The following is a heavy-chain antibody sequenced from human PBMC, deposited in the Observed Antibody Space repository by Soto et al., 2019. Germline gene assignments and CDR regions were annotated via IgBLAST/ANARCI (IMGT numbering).Heavy chain of an antibody. CDR2: ISGSGGRT. J-gene: IGHJ3*02. CDR3: ARRNWNYGAFDI. Sequence: GGSLRLSCAASGFTFSSYAMSWVRQAPGKGLEWVSGISGSGGRTYYADSVKGRFTISRDNSKNTLYLQMNSLRVEDTAVYYCARRNWNYGAFDIWVQGTMVTVSS. CDR1: GFTFSSYA. V-gene: IGHV3-23*01. D-gene: IGHD1-7*01.